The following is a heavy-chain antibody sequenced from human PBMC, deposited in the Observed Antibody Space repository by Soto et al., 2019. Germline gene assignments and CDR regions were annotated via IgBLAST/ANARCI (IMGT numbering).Heavy chain of an antibody. V-gene: IGHV4-39*01. Sequence: LSLTCTVSGGSISSSSYYWGWIRQPPGKGLEWIGSIYYSGSTYYNPSLKSRVTISVDTSKNQFSLKLSSVTAADTAVYYCARVSSSWYYFDYWGRGTLVTVSS. CDR1: GGSISSSSYY. J-gene: IGHJ4*02. CDR3: ARVSSSWYYFDY. D-gene: IGHD6-13*01. CDR2: IYYSGST.